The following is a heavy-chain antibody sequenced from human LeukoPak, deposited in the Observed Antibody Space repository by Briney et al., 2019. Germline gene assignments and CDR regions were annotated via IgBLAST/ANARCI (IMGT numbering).Heavy chain of an antibody. Sequence: GASVKVSCKASGYTFTGYYMHWVRQAPGQGLEWMGWINHNSGGTNYAQKFQGRVTMTRDTSISTAYMELSRLRSDDTAVYYCARDPCSSTSCYSLDYWGQGTLVTVSS. CDR3: ARDPCSSTSCYSLDY. J-gene: IGHJ4*02. CDR1: GYTFTGYY. D-gene: IGHD2-2*02. V-gene: IGHV1-2*02. CDR2: INHNSGGT.